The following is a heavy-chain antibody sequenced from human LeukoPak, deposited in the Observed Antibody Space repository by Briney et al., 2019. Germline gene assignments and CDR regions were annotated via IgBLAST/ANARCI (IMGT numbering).Heavy chain of an antibody. V-gene: IGHV3-7*01. J-gene: IGHJ4*02. CDR3: ARGYSWSGYLYDY. D-gene: IGHD3-3*01. Sequence: GGSLRLSCAASGFTFSSHWMAWVRQAPWKGLEWVANIKKDGSEKYYADSVKGRFSISRDDAKNSVYLQMNSLRAEDTAVYYCARGYSWSGYLYDYWGQGTLVTVSS. CDR2: IKKDGSEK. CDR1: GFTFSSHW.